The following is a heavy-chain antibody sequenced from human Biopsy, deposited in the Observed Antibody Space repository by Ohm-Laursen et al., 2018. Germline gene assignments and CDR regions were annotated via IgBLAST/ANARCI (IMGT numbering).Heavy chain of an antibody. D-gene: IGHD3-16*02. J-gene: IGHJ4*02. V-gene: IGHV3-21*01. CDR1: GFTFSSYS. Sequence: LSLTCAASGFTFSSYSMNWVRQAPGKGLEWISYISETSSHIYDADSVKGRFTVARDNAKNSLYLQLNSLRAEDTAVYYCTGVRTFGGVIGGYYFDSWGQGILVTVSS. CDR2: ISETSSHI. CDR3: TGVRTFGGVIGGYYFDS.